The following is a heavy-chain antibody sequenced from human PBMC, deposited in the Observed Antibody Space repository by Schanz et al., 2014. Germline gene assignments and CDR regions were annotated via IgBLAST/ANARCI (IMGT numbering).Heavy chain of an antibody. Sequence: WTWIRQPPGKGLEWIAYICYSGTIKYNPSLNSRVTISIDTSKNQFFLNLSSVTAADTAVYYCARGTVWFGGLSGMKEYFFDYWGLGKLVAVSS. CDR3: ARGTVWFGGLSGMKEYFFDY. J-gene: IGHJ4*02. D-gene: IGHD3-10*01. V-gene: IGHV4-59*01. CDR2: ICYSGTI.